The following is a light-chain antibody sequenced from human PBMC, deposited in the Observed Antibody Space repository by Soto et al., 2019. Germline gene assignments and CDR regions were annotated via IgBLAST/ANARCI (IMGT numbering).Light chain of an antibody. CDR1: QSISSW. J-gene: IGKJ1*01. CDR2: DAS. CDR3: QQYNSYSQT. Sequence: DIPMTQSPSTLSASVGDRVTITCRASQSISSWLAWYQLKPGKAPKLLIYDASSLESGVPSRFSGSGSGTEFTLTISSLQPDDFATYYCQQYNSYSQTFGQGTKVEIK. V-gene: IGKV1-5*01.